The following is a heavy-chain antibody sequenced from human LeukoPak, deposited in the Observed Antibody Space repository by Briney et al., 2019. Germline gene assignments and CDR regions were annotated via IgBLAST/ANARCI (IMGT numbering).Heavy chain of an antibody. CDR3: ARHSGSYYDLDY. D-gene: IGHD1-26*01. CDR1: GGSISSYY. Sequence: PSETLSLTCTVSGGSISSYYWSWIRQPPGKGLEWIGYIYYSGSTNYNPSLKSRVTISVDTSKNQFSLKLSSVTAADTAVYYCARHSGSYYDLDYWGQGTLVTVSS. CDR2: IYYSGST. V-gene: IGHV4-59*08. J-gene: IGHJ4*02.